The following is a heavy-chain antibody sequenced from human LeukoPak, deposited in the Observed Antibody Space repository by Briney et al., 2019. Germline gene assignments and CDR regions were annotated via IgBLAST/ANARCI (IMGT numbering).Heavy chain of an antibody. D-gene: IGHD3-10*01. CDR2: ISSGSSYI. J-gene: IGHJ3*02. V-gene: IGHV3-21*01. CDR1: GFSFSSYS. CDR3: ARGGSGRTQDDTYDI. Sequence: GGSLRLSCAASGFSFSSYSMNWVRQAPGKGLEWVSIISSGSSYIFYADSVKGRFTISRDNAKNSLYLQMGSLRAEDTAVYSCARGGSGRTQDDTYDIWGQGTKVTVSS.